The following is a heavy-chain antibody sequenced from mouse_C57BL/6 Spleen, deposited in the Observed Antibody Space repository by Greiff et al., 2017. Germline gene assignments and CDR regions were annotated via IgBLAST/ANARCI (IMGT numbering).Heavy chain of an antibody. J-gene: IGHJ4*01. CDR3: ARDDYDGYYAMDY. CDR1: GYTFTSYG. CDR2: IYPRSGNT. V-gene: IGHV1-81*01. Sequence: LQESGAELARPGASVKLSCKASGYTFTSYGISWVKQRTGQGLEWIGEIYPRSGNTYYNEKFKGKATLTADKSSSTAYMELRSLTSEDSAVYFCARDDYDGYYAMDYWGQGTSVTVSS. D-gene: IGHD2-4*01.